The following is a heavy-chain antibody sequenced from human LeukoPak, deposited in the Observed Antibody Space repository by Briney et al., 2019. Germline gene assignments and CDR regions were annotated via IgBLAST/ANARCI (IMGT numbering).Heavy chain of an antibody. CDR2: IYPGDSDI. Sequence: GESLKISCQGFGYSFDSYWIGWVRQMPGKGLEWMGIIYPGDSDIRYGPSFEGQVTISADTSITTAYLEWSSLKASDTAIYYCARPAGTGRWFDPWGQGTLVTVSS. V-gene: IGHV5-51*01. CDR1: GYSFDSYW. D-gene: IGHD2-8*02. CDR3: ARPAGTGRWFDP. J-gene: IGHJ5*02.